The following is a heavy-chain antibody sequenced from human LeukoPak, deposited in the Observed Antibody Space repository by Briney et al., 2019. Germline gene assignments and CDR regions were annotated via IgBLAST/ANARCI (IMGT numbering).Heavy chain of an antibody. V-gene: IGHV4-59*08. J-gene: IGHJ3*02. CDR3: ARLDAFDI. CDR1: GGSINSHY. CDR2: IHYTGTT. Sequence: SETLSLTCIVSGGSINSHYWSWIRQPPGKGLEWIEDIHYTGTTKYNPSVKSRVTISIDTSKNQFSLKLSSVTAADTAVYYCARLDAFDIWGQGTMVTVSS.